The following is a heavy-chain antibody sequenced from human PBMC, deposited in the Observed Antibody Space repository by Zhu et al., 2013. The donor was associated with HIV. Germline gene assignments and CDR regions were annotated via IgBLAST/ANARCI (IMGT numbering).Heavy chain of an antibody. J-gene: IGHJ4*02. D-gene: IGHD1-1*01. V-gene: IGHV1-46*01. CDR2: IDPSGDNT. CDR1: GYSFTSYY. Sequence: QVQLVQSGAEVKKPGASVKVSCKGSGYSFTSYYMHWVRQAPGQGLEWVGIIDPSGDNTNHAQKFQGRVTMTRDTSARTVYMELSSLRSEDTALYFCAREVERIVDYWGQGTLVTVSS. CDR3: AREVERIVDY.